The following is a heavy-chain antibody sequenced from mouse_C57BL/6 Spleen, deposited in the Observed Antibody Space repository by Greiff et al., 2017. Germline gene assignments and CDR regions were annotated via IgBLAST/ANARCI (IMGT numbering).Heavy chain of an antibody. CDR3: ATPPGFDY. CDR1: GYTFTSYW. J-gene: IGHJ2*01. Sequence: VQLQQSGAELVKPGASVKLSCKASGYTFTSYWMHWVKQRPGQGLAWIGMIHPNSGSTNYNEKFKSKATLTVDKSSSTAYMQLSSLTSEDSAVYYCATPPGFDYWGQGTTLTVSS. V-gene: IGHV1-64*01. CDR2: IHPNSGST.